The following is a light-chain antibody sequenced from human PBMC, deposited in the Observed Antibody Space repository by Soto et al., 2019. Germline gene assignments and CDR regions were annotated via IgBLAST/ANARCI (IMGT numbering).Light chain of an antibody. V-gene: IGLV1-40*01. CDR2: GNS. J-gene: IGLJ1*01. Sequence: QALLTQPTSVSGAPGQRVTISCTGSSSNIGAGYDVHWYQQLPGTAPKLLIYGNSNRPSGVPDRFSGSKSGTSASLAITGLQAEDEADYYCQSYDSSLSSLYVFGTGTKVTVL. CDR3: QSYDSSLSSLYV. CDR1: SSNIGAGYD.